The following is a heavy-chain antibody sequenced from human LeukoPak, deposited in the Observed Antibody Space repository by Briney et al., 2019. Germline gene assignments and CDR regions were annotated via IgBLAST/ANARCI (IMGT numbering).Heavy chain of an antibody. V-gene: IGHV4-39*01. CDR1: GVSISRSNSY. CDR2: IYYSGST. CDR3: ARQTGSGLFTLP. D-gene: IGHD3-10*01. Sequence: SETLSPTCTVSGVSISRSNSYWGWIRQPPGKGLEWIGSIYYSGSTYYNPSLKSRVTISIDTSANLFSLKLNSVTAADTAFYYCARQTGSGLFTLPGGQGTLVTVSS. J-gene: IGHJ4*02.